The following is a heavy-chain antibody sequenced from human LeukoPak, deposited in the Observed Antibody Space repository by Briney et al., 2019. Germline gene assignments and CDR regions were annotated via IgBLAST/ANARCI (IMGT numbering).Heavy chain of an antibody. CDR1: GFTFSSYA. D-gene: IGHD2-2*01. Sequence: GGSLRLSCAASGFTFSSYAMSWVRQAPGKGLEWVSAISGSGGSTYYADSVKGRFTISRDNSKNTLYLQVNSLRAEDTAVYYCAKALIVVPAATPFDYWGQGTLVTVSS. V-gene: IGHV3-23*01. CDR2: ISGSGGST. CDR3: AKALIVVPAATPFDY. J-gene: IGHJ4*02.